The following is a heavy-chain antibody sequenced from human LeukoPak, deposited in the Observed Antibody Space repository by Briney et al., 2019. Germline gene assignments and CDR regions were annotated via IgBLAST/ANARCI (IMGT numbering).Heavy chain of an antibody. CDR2: INHSGST. D-gene: IGHD3-9*01. Sequence: SETLSLTCAVYGGSFSGYYWSWIRQPPGKRLEWIGEINHSGSTNYNPSLKSRVTISVDTSKNQFSLKLSSVTAADTAVYYCARGPAYYDILTGYYKARRFDYWGQGTLVTVSS. V-gene: IGHV4-34*01. CDR3: ARGPAYYDILTGYYKARRFDY. J-gene: IGHJ4*02. CDR1: GGSFSGYY.